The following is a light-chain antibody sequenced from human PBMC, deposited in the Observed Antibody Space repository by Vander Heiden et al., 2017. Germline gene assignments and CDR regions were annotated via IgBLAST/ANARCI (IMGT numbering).Light chain of an antibody. CDR1: SLKTSY. V-gene: IGLV3-19*01. Sequence: SSELSQDPAVSVALGQKVSITCQGDSLKTSYASWYQQKAGQAPRLVFFGKNNRPSGVPDRFSGSRSGNSASLTITAAQAEDEADYYCHSRDRSGKHLVFGEGTRLTVL. CDR3: HSRDRSGKHLV. CDR2: GKN. J-gene: IGLJ3*02.